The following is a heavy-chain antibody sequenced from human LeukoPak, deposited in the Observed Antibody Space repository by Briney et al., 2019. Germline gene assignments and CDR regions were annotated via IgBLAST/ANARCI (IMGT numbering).Heavy chain of an antibody. CDR2: INPNSGGT. Sequence: ASVKVSCKASGYTFTGYYMHWVRQAPGQGLEWMGWINPNSGGTNYAQKFQGRVTMTRDTSISTAYMELSRLRSDDTAVYYCVLAVAGPGPFDYWGQGTLATVPS. CDR1: GYTFTGYY. V-gene: IGHV1-2*02. J-gene: IGHJ4*02. CDR3: VLAVAGPGPFDY. D-gene: IGHD6-19*01.